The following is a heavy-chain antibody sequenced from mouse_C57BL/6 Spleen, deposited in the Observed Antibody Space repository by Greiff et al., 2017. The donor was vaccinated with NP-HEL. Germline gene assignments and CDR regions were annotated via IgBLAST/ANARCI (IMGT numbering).Heavy chain of an antibody. Sequence: VKLVESGGGLVKPGGSLKLSCAASGFTFSDYGMHWVRQAPEKGLEWVAYISSGSSTIYYADPVKGQFTISRDNAKNTLFLQMTSLRAEDTAMYYCARADYYGSFFAYWGQGTLVTVSA. V-gene: IGHV5-17*01. CDR2: ISSGSSTI. CDR3: ARADYYGSFFAY. J-gene: IGHJ3*01. D-gene: IGHD1-1*01. CDR1: GFTFSDYG.